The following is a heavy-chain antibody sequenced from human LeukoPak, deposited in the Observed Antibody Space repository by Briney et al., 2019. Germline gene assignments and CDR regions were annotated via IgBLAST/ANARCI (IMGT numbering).Heavy chain of an antibody. CDR1: GGSMSTYY. V-gene: IGHV4-59*08. D-gene: IGHD3-16*02. Sequence: PSETLSLTCTVSGGSMSTYYWSWIRQPPGKGLEWIGYIYDNGYTHYNPSLKSRVSISLDTSKSQFSLNLSSVTAADTAVYYCARRAFGGVIAANWFDPWGKGTLVTVPS. CDR3: ARRAFGGVIAANWFDP. J-gene: IGHJ5*02. CDR2: IYDNGYT.